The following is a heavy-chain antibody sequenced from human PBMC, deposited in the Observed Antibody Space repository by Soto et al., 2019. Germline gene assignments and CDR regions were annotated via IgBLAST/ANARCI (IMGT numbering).Heavy chain of an antibody. V-gene: IGHV4-59*12. CDR1: GGSISSYF. Sequence: SETLSLTCTVSGGSISSYFWSWIRQSPGKGLEWIGYIYYNGNTNYNPSLASRVSISVDTSKNQFSLNLTSLTAADTAVYYCARAPKVSGSAQTRPDFWGQGSLVTVSS. D-gene: IGHD6-6*01. CDR2: IYYNGNT. CDR3: ARAPKVSGSAQTRPDF. J-gene: IGHJ4*02.